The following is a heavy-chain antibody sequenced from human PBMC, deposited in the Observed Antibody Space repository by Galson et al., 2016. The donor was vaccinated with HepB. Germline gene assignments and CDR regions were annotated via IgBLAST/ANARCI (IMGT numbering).Heavy chain of an antibody. V-gene: IGHV1-69*13. J-gene: IGHJ4*02. CDR2: IIPSFGTA. D-gene: IGHD3-16*01. Sequence: SVKVSCKASGGAFSSYALSWVRQAPGQGLEWVGGIIPSFGTAHYAQKFQGRVTIRADESTSTVYMELSSLRPEDTAVYYCARNLGEAGSDHWGRGTLVIVSS. CDR1: GGAFSSYA. CDR3: ARNLGEAGSDH.